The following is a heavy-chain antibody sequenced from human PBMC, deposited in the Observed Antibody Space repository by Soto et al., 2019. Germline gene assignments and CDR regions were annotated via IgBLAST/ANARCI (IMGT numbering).Heavy chain of an antibody. CDR1: GASISSSTLY. CDR3: AREGDAGSFLSPFDY. V-gene: IGHV4-39*02. Sequence: LETLSLTCNVSGASISSSTLYWGWIRQPPGKGLEWIGTIYYSGSTYYNPSLKSRVTISVDTSKNQFSLELNSVTAADTAVYYCAREGDAGSFLSPFDYWGLGTLVTVSS. CDR2: IYYSGST. D-gene: IGHD1-26*01. J-gene: IGHJ4*02.